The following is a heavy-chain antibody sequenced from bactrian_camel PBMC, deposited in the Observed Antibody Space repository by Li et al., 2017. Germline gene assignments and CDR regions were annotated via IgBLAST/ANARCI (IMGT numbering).Heavy chain of an antibody. CDR1: GFTGSRYC. V-gene: IGHV3S57*01. D-gene: IGHD1*01. CDR2: IGSRNTP. CDR3: AATWRCAGRSFSGLHSYEFEY. Sequence: VESGGSMRLSCAVSGFTGSRYCMAWFRHASGKQRVGIAEIGSRNTPTYDDSVKGRFTVSKGTAKNTLLLQMNNLKPEDSAVYYCAATWRCAGRSFSGLHSYEFEYWGQGTQVTVS. J-gene: IGHJ4*01.